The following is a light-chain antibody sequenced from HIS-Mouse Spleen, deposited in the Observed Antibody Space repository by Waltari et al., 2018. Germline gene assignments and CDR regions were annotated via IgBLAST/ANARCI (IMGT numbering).Light chain of an antibody. Sequence: SYELTQPPSVSVSPGQTARITCSGDALPKQYAYWYQQKPGQAPVLVLYKDSGRPSGIPERFSGSSSGTTVTLTISGVQAEDEADYYCQSADSSGTYYVFGTGTKVTVL. V-gene: IGLV3-25*03. CDR3: QSADSSGTYYV. CDR1: ALPKQY. CDR2: KDS. J-gene: IGLJ1*01.